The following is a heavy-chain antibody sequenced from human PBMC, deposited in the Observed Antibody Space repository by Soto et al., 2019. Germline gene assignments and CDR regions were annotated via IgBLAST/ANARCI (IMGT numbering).Heavy chain of an antibody. CDR3: ARTRGYRYGLTFDY. Sequence: QVQLVQSGAEVKKPGASVKVSCKASGYTFTSYGIHWVRQAPGQGLEWMGWISAYNGNTNYAQKLQGRVTITTDTSTSTADMELRSVISDDTAVYYCARTRGYRYGLTFDYWGQGTLVTVSS. CDR2: ISAYNGNT. V-gene: IGHV1-18*04. CDR1: GYTFTSYG. J-gene: IGHJ4*02. D-gene: IGHD5-18*01.